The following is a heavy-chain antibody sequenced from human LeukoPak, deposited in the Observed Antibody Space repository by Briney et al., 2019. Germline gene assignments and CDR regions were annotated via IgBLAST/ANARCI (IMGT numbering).Heavy chain of an antibody. Sequence: ASETLSLTCAVYGGSFSGYYWSWIRQPPVKGLEWIGEINHSGSTNYNPSLKSRVTISVDTSKNQFSLKLSSVTAADTAVYYCASGLRGWSHNDYWGQGTLVTVSS. CDR2: INHSGST. CDR3: ASGLRGWSHNDY. D-gene: IGHD6-19*01. J-gene: IGHJ4*02. V-gene: IGHV4-34*01. CDR1: GGSFSGYY.